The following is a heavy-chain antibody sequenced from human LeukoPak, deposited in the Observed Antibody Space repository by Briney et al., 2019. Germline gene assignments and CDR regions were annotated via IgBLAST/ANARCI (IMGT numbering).Heavy chain of an antibody. J-gene: IGHJ3*02. D-gene: IGHD3-22*01. CDR1: GYTFTGYY. Sequence: ASVKVSCKASGYTFTGYYMHWVRQAPGQGLEWMGWINPNSGGTNYAQKFQGRVTMTRDTSISTANMELSRLRSDDTAVYYCARDLYYYDSSGVRGAFDIWGQGTMVTVSS. V-gene: IGHV1-2*02. CDR2: INPNSGGT. CDR3: ARDLYYYDSSGVRGAFDI.